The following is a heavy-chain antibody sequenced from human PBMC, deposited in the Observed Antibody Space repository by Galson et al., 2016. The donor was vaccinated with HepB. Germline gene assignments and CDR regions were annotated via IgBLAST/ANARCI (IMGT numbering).Heavy chain of an antibody. CDR3: ARRKNYAPDY. Sequence: QSGAEVKKPGESLKISCKGSGYSFSTYWIGWVRQVPGKGLEWVGIIYPGDSDTRYSPSFQGQVTISADRSICTAYLQWSSLKASDTAMYYCARRKNYAPDYWGQGTLVTVSS. CDR2: IYPGDSDT. V-gene: IGHV5-51*01. D-gene: IGHD1-7*01. J-gene: IGHJ4*02. CDR1: GYSFSTYW.